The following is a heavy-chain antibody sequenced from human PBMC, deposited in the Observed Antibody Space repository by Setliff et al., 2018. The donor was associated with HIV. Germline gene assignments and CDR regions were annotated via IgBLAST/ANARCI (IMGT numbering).Heavy chain of an antibody. V-gene: IGHV4-59*12. CDR3: ARDVGVAADI. Sequence: SETLSLTCTVSGGSISSYYWSWIRQPPGKGLEWIGYIYYTGKTNYNPSLKSRVTISLDTSKNQFSLKLTSVTAADTAVYYCARDVGVAADIWGQGTMVTVSS. CDR2: IYYTGKT. CDR1: GGSISSYY. J-gene: IGHJ3*02. D-gene: IGHD2-21*02.